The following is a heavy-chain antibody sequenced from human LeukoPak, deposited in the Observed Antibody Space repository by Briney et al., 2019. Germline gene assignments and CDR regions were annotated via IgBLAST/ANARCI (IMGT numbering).Heavy chain of an antibody. D-gene: IGHD3-10*01. CDR3: ARDLGTMVRGVIIDP. CDR1: GGSISSGSYY. CDR2: IYTSGST. V-gene: IGHV4-61*02. Sequence: SQTLSLTCTVSGGSISSGSYYWSWIRQPAGKGLEWIGRIYTSGSTNYNPSLKSRVTISVDTSKNQFSLKLSSVTAADTAVYYCARDLGTMVRGVIIDPWGQGTLVTVSS. J-gene: IGHJ5*02.